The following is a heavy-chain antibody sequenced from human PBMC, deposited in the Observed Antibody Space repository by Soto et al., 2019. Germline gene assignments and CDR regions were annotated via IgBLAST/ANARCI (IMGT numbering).Heavy chain of an antibody. J-gene: IGHJ1*01. V-gene: IGHV3-23*01. Sequence: GSLRLSCTASGFTFSDYAMTWVRQAPGKGLEWVSTISGGSSVTYYGDSVKGRFTISRDNAKKTLFLQLNRLSAEHTASYCTAKALSKNYYHPLAFWRQRSRFTTSS. D-gene: IGHD3-10*01. CDR2: ISGGSSVT. CDR1: GFTFSDYA. CDR3: AKALSKNYYHPLAF.